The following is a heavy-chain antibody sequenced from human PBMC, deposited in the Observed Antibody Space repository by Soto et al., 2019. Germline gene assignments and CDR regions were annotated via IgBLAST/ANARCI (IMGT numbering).Heavy chain of an antibody. CDR3: ARDWVTGTTGNWFDP. CDR2: IYYSGST. Sequence: SATQSLTCTVSGGSMSSYYWSWIRQPPGKGLEWIGYIYYSGSTNYNPSLKSRVTISVDTSKNQFSLKLSSVTAADIAVYYCARDWVTGTTGNWFDPWGQGTLVTVSS. V-gene: IGHV4-59*01. J-gene: IGHJ5*02. D-gene: IGHD1-20*01. CDR1: GGSMSSYY.